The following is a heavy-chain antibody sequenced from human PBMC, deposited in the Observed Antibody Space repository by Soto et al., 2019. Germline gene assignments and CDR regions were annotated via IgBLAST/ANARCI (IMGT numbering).Heavy chain of an antibody. D-gene: IGHD2-2*01. CDR2: ISSSGSVI. J-gene: IGHJ4*02. V-gene: IGHV3-48*03. CDR3: ARRYCSSTSCLIDY. Sequence: VGSLRLSCAASGFAFSSYDMSWVRQAPGKGLEWVSHISSSGSVIYYADSVKGRFTISRDNAKNSLYLQMNSLRAEDTALYYCARRYCSSTSCLIDYWGQGTLVTVSS. CDR1: GFAFSSYD.